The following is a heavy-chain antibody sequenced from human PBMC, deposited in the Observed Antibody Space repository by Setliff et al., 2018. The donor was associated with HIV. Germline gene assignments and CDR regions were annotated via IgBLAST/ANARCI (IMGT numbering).Heavy chain of an antibody. J-gene: IGHJ5*02. V-gene: IGHV3-48*01. CDR1: KFTFSRYE. CDR3: ARGVWFDP. CDR2: ISASGSAK. Sequence: GGSLRLSCAASKFTFSRYEMNWVRQAPGKGLEWISCISASGSAKYYADSVRGRFTISRDNSKNTLYLQMNSLRAEDTAVYYCARGVWFDPWGQGTLVTVSS. D-gene: IGHD3-16*01.